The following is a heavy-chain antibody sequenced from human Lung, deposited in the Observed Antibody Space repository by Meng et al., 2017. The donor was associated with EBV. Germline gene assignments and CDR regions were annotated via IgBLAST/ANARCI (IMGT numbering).Heavy chain of an antibody. CDR2: IYYSGST. V-gene: IGHV4-31*03. J-gene: IGHJ4*02. Sequence: HDSAPGLRDPSPTLSLLFTVSGGSNSSGGHYWTWTRQHPEKGLEWIGYIYYSGSTYYKPSLKSRLTISVDTSKNQLSLRLSSVTAADTAVYYCARGLWYYDRGGYFDNWGRGTLVTVSS. CDR1: GGSNSSGGHY. CDR3: ARGLWYYDRGGYFDN. D-gene: IGHD3-22*01.